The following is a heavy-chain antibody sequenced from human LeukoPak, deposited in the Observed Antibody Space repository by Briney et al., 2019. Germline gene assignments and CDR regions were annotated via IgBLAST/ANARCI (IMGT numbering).Heavy chain of an antibody. J-gene: IGHJ5*02. V-gene: IGHV4-38-2*02. Sequence: SETLSLTCTVSGYSISSGYYWGWIRQPPGKGLEWIGSIYHSGSTYYNPSLKSRVTISVDTSKNQFSLKLGSVTAADTAVYYCAREMGVVVVAATTLDWFDPWGQGTLVTVSS. CDR1: GYSISSGYY. CDR3: AREMGVVVVAATTLDWFDP. CDR2: IYHSGST. D-gene: IGHD2-15*01.